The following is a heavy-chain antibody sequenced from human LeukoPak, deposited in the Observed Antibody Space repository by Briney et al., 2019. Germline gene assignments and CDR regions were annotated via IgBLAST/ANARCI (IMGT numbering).Heavy chain of an antibody. D-gene: IGHD3-3*01. V-gene: IGHV3-33*01. CDR1: GFTFSSYG. Sequence: GRSLRLSCAASGFTFSSYGMHWVRQAPGKGLEWVAVIWNDGSNTYYADSVKGRFTIYRDNSKNTLYLQMNSLRAEDTAVYYCARDYEAGSQSDWGQGTLVTVSS. CDR2: IWNDGSNT. CDR3: ARDYEAGSQSD. J-gene: IGHJ4*01.